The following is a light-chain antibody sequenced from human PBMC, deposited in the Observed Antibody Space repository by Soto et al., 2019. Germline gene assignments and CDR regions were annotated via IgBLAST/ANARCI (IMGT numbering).Light chain of an antibody. CDR3: QQYDNWPPWT. V-gene: IGKV3-15*01. Sequence: EIVMTQSPATLSVSPGETATLSCRASQSISSNLAWYQQKPGQPPRLLIYGASSSATGVPVRFSGSGSGTEFTLTIGSLQSEDFAVYFCQQYDNWPPWTFXQGAKLDIK. CDR2: GAS. J-gene: IGKJ1*01. CDR1: QSISSN.